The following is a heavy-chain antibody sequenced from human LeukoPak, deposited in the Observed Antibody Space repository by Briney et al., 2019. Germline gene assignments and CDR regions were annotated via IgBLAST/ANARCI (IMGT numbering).Heavy chain of an antibody. D-gene: IGHD3-22*01. J-gene: IGHJ4*02. V-gene: IGHV2-70*11. CDR1: GSSLSTSGMC. CDR2: IDWDDDK. CDR3: ARTCPYYYDSSGYPDY. Sequence: SGPALVKPTQTLTLTCTFSGSSLSTSGMCVSWIRQPPGKALEWLARIDWDDDKYYSTSLKTRLTISKDTSKNQVVLTMTNMDPVDTATYYCARTCPYYYDSSGYPDYWGQGTLVTVSS.